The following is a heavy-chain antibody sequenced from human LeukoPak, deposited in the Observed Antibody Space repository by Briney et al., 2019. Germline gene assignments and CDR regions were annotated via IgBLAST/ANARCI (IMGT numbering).Heavy chain of an antibody. Sequence: GGSLRLSCAASGFTFSGYGMHWVRQAPGKGLEWVAVIWYDGSNKYYADSVKGRFTISRDNSKNTLYLQMNSLRGEDTAVYYCAKHKENYGDSCLDDYWGQGTLVTVSS. V-gene: IGHV3-33*06. D-gene: IGHD4-17*01. CDR2: IWYDGSNK. CDR1: GFTFSGYG. J-gene: IGHJ4*02. CDR3: AKHKENYGDSCLDDY.